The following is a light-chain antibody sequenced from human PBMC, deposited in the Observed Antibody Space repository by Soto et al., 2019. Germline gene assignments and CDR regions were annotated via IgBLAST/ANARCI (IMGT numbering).Light chain of an antibody. CDR2: KAS. J-gene: IGKJ1*01. CDR3: QHYNSYSEA. V-gene: IGKV1-5*03. CDR1: QTISRW. Sequence: DIQMTQSPSTLSESVGVRVTITCRASQTISRWLSWYQQTPGKAPKLLIYKASTLKSGVQSRFSGSESGTEFKLAISSLQPDDFGTYYGQHYNSYSEAFGQGTKVELK.